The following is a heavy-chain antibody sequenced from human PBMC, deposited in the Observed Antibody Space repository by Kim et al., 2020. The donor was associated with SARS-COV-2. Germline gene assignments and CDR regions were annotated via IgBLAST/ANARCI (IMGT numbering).Heavy chain of an antibody. D-gene: IGHD4-17*01. CDR1: GFTFSAYS. CDR3: ARDPAYGDYNYFDY. V-gene: IGHV3-48*01. Sequence: GGSLRLSCAGSGFTFSAYSINWVRQAPGKGLEWIAYISGSGNVIYYANSVRGRFTISRDNGKDSVSLQMNTQRVEDTAVYYCARDPAYGDYNYFDYWGQG. CDR2: ISGSGNVI. J-gene: IGHJ4*02.